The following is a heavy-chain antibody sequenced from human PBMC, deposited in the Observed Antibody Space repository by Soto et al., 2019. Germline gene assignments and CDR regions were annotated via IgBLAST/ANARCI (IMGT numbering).Heavy chain of an antibody. CDR3: ATTSGHFDS. Sequence: PSRTLSLPCAISGDSVPSNSAAWNWIRRPPSRGLEWLGRTYYRSKWYNEYAVSVKSRIAINPDTSKNQFSLQLNSVTPEDTAVYYCATTSGHFDSWGQGTLVTVSS. CDR1: GDSVPSNSAA. CDR2: TYYRSKWYN. D-gene: IGHD6-19*01. V-gene: IGHV6-1*01. J-gene: IGHJ4*02.